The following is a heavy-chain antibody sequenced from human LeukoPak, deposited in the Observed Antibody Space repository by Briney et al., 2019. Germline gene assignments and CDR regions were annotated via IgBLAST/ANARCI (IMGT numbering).Heavy chain of an antibody. D-gene: IGHD6-19*01. J-gene: IGHJ4*02. CDR2: INYSGNT. CDR1: GDSISNTTYY. V-gene: IGHV4-39*07. CDR3: AREGLGRPFDF. Sequence: SETLSLTCIVSGDSISNTTYYWGWVRQPPGKGLEWIGSINYSGNTYYNVSLRSRVTLSVDTSKSQFSLKMTSMTAADTALYYCAREGLGRPFDFWGQGTLVTVAS.